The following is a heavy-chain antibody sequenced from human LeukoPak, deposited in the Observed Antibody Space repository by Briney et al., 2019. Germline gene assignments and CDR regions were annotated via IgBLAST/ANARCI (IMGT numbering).Heavy chain of an antibody. D-gene: IGHD3-22*01. Sequence: VSVTVSFMASGYTFTDYYMQWVRQAPGQGLEWMGWINPKSGDTSYAQKFQGRVTMTRDTSISTAYMELSGLRSDDMAVYYCARPLAIGSGYTHFGFWGHGTLFTVSS. CDR2: INPKSGDT. J-gene: IGHJ4*01. V-gene: IGHV1-2*02. CDR1: GYTFTDYY. CDR3: ARPLAIGSGYTHFGF.